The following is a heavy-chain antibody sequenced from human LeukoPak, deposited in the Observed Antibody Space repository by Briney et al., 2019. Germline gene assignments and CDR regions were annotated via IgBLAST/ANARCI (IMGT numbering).Heavy chain of an antibody. CDR2: IKQDGSEE. CDR1: GFTFSNYG. CDR3: ARGHVWFDP. Sequence: GGSLRLSCAASGFTFSNYGMTGVRQAPGKGLEWVANIKQDGSEEYYVDSVNGRFTISRDNAKNSLYLQMNSLRAEDMAVYYCARGHVWFDPWGQGTLVTVSS. J-gene: IGHJ5*02. V-gene: IGHV3-7*05.